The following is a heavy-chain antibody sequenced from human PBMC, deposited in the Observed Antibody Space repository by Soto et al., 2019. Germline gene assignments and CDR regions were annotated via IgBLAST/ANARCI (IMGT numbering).Heavy chain of an antibody. CDR2: ISAYNGNT. V-gene: IGHV1-18*01. D-gene: IGHD5-12*01. CDR3: ARDVDIVATEDAFDI. Sequence: ASVKVSCKASSYTFTSYGISWVRQAPGQGLEWMGWISAYNGNTNDAQKLQGRVTMTTDTSTSTAYMELRSLRSDDTAVYYCARDVDIVATEDAFDIWGQGTMVTVSS. CDR1: SYTFTSYG. J-gene: IGHJ3*02.